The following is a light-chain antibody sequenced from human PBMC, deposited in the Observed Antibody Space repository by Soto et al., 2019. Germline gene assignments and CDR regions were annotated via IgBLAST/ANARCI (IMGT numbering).Light chain of an antibody. CDR3: QHYNNWPSWT. J-gene: IGKJ1*01. CDR1: QSVSSNF. V-gene: IGKV3-20*01. Sequence: EIVLTQSPGTLSLSPGERATLSCRASQSVSSNFLAWYQQKPGQAPRLLIYGASSRATGIPDRFSGSGSGTDFTLTISRLEPEDFAVYYCQHYNNWPSWTFGQGTKVDIK. CDR2: GAS.